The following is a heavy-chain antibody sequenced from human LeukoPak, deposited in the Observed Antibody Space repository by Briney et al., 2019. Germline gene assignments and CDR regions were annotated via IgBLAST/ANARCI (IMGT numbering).Heavy chain of an antibody. CDR1: GYSFATYW. CDR3: ARSGDNVVVPAAFAEYFQH. V-gene: IGHV5-51*01. J-gene: IGHJ1*01. CDR2: IYPGDSDT. Sequence: GESLKISCKGSGYSFATYWFAWVRQMPGKGLEWMGIIYPGDSDTRYSPSFQGQVSISADKSISTAYLQWSSLKASDTAMYYCARSGDNVVVPAAFAEYFQHWGQGTLVTVSS. D-gene: IGHD2-2*01.